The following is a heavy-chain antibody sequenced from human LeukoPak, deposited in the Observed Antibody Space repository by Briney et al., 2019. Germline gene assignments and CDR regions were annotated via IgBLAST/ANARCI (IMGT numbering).Heavy chain of an antibody. CDR1: GFTVSSNY. Sequence: GGSLRLSCAASGFTVSSNYMSWVRQAPGMGLEWVSVIYSGGSTYYADSVKGRFTISRDNSKNTLYLQMNSLRAEDTAVYYCAREVKGSYYFDYWGQGTLVTVSS. D-gene: IGHD3-10*01. J-gene: IGHJ4*02. V-gene: IGHV3-66*01. CDR2: IYSGGST. CDR3: AREVKGSYYFDY.